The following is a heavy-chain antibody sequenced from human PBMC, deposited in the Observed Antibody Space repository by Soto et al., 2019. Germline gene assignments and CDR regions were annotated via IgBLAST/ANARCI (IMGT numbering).Heavy chain of an antibody. CDR1: GFTFSSHW. Sequence: QLVESGGGLVQPGGSLRLSCAASGFTFSSHWMSWVRQAPGKGLEWVANIKPDGSEKCYVDSVKGRFTISRDNAKNSLYLQMNSLRAEDTAVYYCARGDYYDRSGPSSDAFDIWGQGTMVTVSS. V-gene: IGHV3-7*04. D-gene: IGHD3-22*01. J-gene: IGHJ3*02. CDR2: IKPDGSEK. CDR3: ARGDYYDRSGPSSDAFDI.